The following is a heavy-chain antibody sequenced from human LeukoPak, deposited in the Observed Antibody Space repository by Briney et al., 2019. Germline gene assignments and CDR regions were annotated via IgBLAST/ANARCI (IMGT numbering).Heavy chain of an antibody. D-gene: IGHD5-18*01. CDR1: GGPISSSGYY. CDR3: ARHTRSGYSYGYEA. V-gene: IGHV4-39*01. Sequence: SEALSLTCTVSGGPISSSGYYWGWIRQPPGKGLEWIGSIHYSGSTYYNPSLKSRVTISVDTSKNQFSLKVTSVTAADTALYYCARHTRSGYSYGYEAWGQGTLVTVSS. J-gene: IGHJ5*02. CDR2: IHYSGST.